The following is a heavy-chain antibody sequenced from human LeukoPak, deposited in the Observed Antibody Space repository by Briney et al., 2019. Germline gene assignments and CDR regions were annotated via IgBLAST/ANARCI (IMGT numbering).Heavy chain of an antibody. J-gene: IGHJ6*02. D-gene: IGHD5-18*01. CDR2: IYPGDSDT. Sequence: GESLKISCKGSGYSFTSYWIGWVRQMPGKGLEWMGIIYPGDSDTRHSPSFQGQVTISADKSISTAYLQWSSLKASDTAMYYCATHTAMVSNYYYGMDVWGQGTTVTVSS. CDR3: ATHTAMVSNYYYGMDV. CDR1: GYSFTSYW. V-gene: IGHV5-51*01.